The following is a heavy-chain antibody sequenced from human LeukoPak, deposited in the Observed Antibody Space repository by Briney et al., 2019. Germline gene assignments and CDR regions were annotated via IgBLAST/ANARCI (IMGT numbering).Heavy chain of an antibody. D-gene: IGHD1-26*01. V-gene: IGHV4-61*01. CDR2: MYYSGST. CDR1: GGSVSSGSYC. Sequence: SETLSLTCTVSGGSVSSGSYCWSWIRQPPGKGLEWIGYMYYSGSTNYNPSLKSRVTISVETSKNQFSLKLSSVTAADTAVYYCARHVEHPGGATDNWGQGTLVTVSS. CDR3: ARHVEHPGGATDN. J-gene: IGHJ4*02.